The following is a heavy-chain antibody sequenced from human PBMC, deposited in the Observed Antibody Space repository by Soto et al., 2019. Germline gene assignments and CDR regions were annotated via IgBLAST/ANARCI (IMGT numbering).Heavy chain of an antibody. D-gene: IGHD2-15*01. CDR3: ARGRGGRGDY. J-gene: IGHJ4*02. CDR2: IIPILGIA. Sequence: QVQLVQSGAEVKKPGSSVKVSCKASGGTFSSYTINWVRQAPGQGLEWMGMIIPILGIANYAQKFQDRVTITEDKSTSTAYMELSSLRSEDAAVYYCARGRGGRGDYWGQGTLVTVSS. V-gene: IGHV1-69*02. CDR1: GGTFSSYT.